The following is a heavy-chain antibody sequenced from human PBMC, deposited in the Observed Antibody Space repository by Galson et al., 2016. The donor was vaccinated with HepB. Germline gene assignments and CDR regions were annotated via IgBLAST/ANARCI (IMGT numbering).Heavy chain of an antibody. Sequence: SLRLSCAASGFTFSSYTMNWVRQAPGKGLEWVSYLSSSSSSVYHADSVKGRFTISRDNAKNSLYLQMNSLRDEDTAVYYCATQYCSGGSCYSAAPGYWYFDLWGRGTLVTVSS. CDR2: LSSSSSSV. CDR1: GFTFSSYT. CDR3: ATQYCSGGSCYSAAPGYWYFDL. J-gene: IGHJ2*01. D-gene: IGHD2-15*01. V-gene: IGHV3-48*02.